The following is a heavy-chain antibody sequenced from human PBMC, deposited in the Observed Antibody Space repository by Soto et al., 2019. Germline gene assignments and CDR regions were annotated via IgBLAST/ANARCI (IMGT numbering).Heavy chain of an antibody. Sequence: GVLMRHSWAAAGCTIGSHGMRWILKKQRKGLEWVANIKQDGSEKYYVDSVKGRFTISRDNAKNSLYLQMNSLRAEDTAVYYCASDSYYGDYAYYYYMDVWGKGTSVTVSS. CDR2: IKQDGSEK. V-gene: IGHV3-7*01. CDR1: GCTIGSHG. J-gene: IGHJ6*03. D-gene: IGHD4-17*01. CDR3: ASDSYYGDYAYYYYMDV.